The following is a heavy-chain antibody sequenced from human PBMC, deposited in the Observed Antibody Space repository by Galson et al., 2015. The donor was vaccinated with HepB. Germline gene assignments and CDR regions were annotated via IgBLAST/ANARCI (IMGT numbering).Heavy chain of an antibody. J-gene: IGHJ4*02. CDR3: ARDQTQTIAAAGFFDY. Sequence: SLRLSCAASGFTFSSYGMHWVRQAPGKGLEWVAVIWYDGSNKYYADSVKGRFTISRDNSKNTLYLQMNSLRAEDTAVYYCARDQTQTIAAAGFFDYWDQGTLVTVSS. CDR2: IWYDGSNK. V-gene: IGHV3-33*01. D-gene: IGHD6-13*01. CDR1: GFTFSSYG.